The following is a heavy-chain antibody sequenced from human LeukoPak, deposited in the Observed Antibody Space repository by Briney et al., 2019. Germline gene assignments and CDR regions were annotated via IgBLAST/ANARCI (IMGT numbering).Heavy chain of an antibody. Sequence: GGSLRLSCAASGFTFSSYWMSWVRQAPGKGLEWVANIKQDGSEKDYVDSVKGRYTISRDNAKNSLYLQMNSLRAEDTAVYYCARGGSYGTFDYWGQGTLVTVSS. CDR1: GFTFSSYW. CDR3: ARGGSYGTFDY. CDR2: IKQDGSEK. V-gene: IGHV3-7*01. D-gene: IGHD1-26*01. J-gene: IGHJ4*02.